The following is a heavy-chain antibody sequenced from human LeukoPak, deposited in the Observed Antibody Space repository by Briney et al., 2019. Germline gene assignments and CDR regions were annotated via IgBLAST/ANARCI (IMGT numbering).Heavy chain of an antibody. Sequence: GGSLRLSCAASGFTFSSYPMSWVRQAPGKGLEWVSAISGSGGSTYYADSVRGRFTISRDNSKNTLYLQMNSLRAEDTAVYYCAIQRGAYGYYRDVPFDYWGQGTLVTVSS. CDR3: AIQRGAYGYYRDVPFDY. J-gene: IGHJ4*02. V-gene: IGHV3-23*01. D-gene: IGHD4-17*01. CDR2: ISGSGGST. CDR1: GFTFSSYP.